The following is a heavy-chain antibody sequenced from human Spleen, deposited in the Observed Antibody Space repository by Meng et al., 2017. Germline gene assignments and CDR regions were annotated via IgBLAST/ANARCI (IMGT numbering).Heavy chain of an antibody. CDR2: ISYEGSNK. Sequence: QVQLVESGGAVFQPVRSLSISCAASGFTFSSYAMHWVRQAPGKGLEWVAVISYEGSNKYYADSVKVRFTISRDNSKNTLYVQMNSLRAEDTAVYYCAKDASGFNWFDPWGQGTLVTVSS. CDR3: AKDASGFNWFDP. D-gene: IGHD3-22*01. CDR1: GFTFSSYA. J-gene: IGHJ5*02. V-gene: IGHV3-30-3*01.